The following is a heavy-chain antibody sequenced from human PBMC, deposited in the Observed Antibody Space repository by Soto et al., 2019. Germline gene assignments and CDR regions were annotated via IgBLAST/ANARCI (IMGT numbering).Heavy chain of an antibody. CDR2: ISGTGGST. D-gene: IGHD1-1*01. CDR3: AKEQSWKATDY. V-gene: IGHV3-23*01. Sequence: EVQLLESGGGLVQPGGSLRLCCAASEFTFSNYAMSWVRQAPGRGLEWVSIISGTGGSTYYADSVKGRFTISRDNSKNTLYLQMNSLRAEDTALYYCAKEQSWKATDYWGQGTLVTIFS. J-gene: IGHJ4*02. CDR1: EFTFSNYA.